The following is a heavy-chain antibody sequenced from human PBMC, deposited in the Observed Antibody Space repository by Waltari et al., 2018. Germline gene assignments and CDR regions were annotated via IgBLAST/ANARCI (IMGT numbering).Heavy chain of an antibody. J-gene: IGHJ4*02. D-gene: IGHD2-2*03. V-gene: IGHV4-38-2*01. CDR1: GYAINSGFY. CDR2: IYHEGTT. CDR3: TRQVLGYCTSAACRRLES. Sequence: QVQLQESGPGLVKPSETLSLTCDVSGYAINSGFYWGWIRQTPGKGLEWIATIYHEGTTFSTPSLTSRVTTAMDMSKNQCSLKLKSVTAADTAVYYCTRQVLGYCTSAACRRLESWGQGTLVTVSS.